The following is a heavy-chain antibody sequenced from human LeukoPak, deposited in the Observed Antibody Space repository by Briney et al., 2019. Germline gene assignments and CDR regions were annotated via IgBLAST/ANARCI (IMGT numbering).Heavy chain of an antibody. CDR3: ARRGKAALTYGSGSYYFDY. Sequence: GGSLRLSCAASGFTFSGYWMSWVRQAPGKGLEWVANIKQDGSEKYYVDSVKGRFTISRDNAKNSLYLQMNSLRAEDTAVYYCARRGKAALTYGSGSYYFDYWGQGTLVTVSS. V-gene: IGHV3-7*01. CDR1: GFTFSGYW. CDR2: IKQDGSEK. J-gene: IGHJ4*02. D-gene: IGHD3-10*01.